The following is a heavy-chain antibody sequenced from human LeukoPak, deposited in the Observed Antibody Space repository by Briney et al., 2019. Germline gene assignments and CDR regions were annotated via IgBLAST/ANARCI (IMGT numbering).Heavy chain of an antibody. Sequence: ASVKVSCKASGYIFTGYYMHWVRQAPGQGLEWMGWINPNSGDTNYAQKFQGRVTMTRDTSISTAYMELSRLRSDDTAVYYCARDQGSGWYSGAFDIWGQGTMVTVSS. V-gene: IGHV1-2*02. J-gene: IGHJ3*02. CDR1: GYIFTGYY. D-gene: IGHD6-19*01. CDR2: INPNSGDT. CDR3: ARDQGSGWYSGAFDI.